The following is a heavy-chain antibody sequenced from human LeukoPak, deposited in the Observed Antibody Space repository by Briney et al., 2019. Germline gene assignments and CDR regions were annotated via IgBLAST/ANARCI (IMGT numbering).Heavy chain of an antibody. V-gene: IGHV4-59*01. CDR1: GGSISSYY. CDR3: ARDLVGEGIAAGS. D-gene: IGHD6-13*01. Sequence: SETLSLTCTVSGGSISSYYWSWIRQPPGKGLEWIGYIYYSGSTNYNPSLKSRVTISVDTSKNQFSLKLSSVTAADTAVYYCARDLVGEGIAAGSWGQGTLVTVSS. CDR2: IYYSGST. J-gene: IGHJ4*02.